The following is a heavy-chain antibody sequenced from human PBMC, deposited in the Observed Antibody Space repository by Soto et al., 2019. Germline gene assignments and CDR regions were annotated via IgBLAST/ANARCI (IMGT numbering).Heavy chain of an antibody. D-gene: IGHD6-19*01. Sequence: QISLKESGPTLVKPTQTLTLTCTFSGFSLSTSGVGVGWIRQPPGKALEWLALIYWDDDKRYSPSLKSRLTISKDTSKHQVVLTMTNMDPVDTATYYCAPRGVNSGWYAFYFDYWGQGNLVTVSS. CDR2: IYWDDDK. V-gene: IGHV2-5*02. CDR3: APRGVNSGWYAFYFDY. CDR1: GFSLSTSGVG. J-gene: IGHJ4*02.